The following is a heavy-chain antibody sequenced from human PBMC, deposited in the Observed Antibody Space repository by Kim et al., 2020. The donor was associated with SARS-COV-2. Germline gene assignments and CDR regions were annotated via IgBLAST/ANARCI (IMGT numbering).Heavy chain of an antibody. J-gene: IGHJ6*02. D-gene: IGHD6-19*01. V-gene: IGHV3-30*07. Sequence: GRFTISRDNSKNTLYLQMNSLRAEDTAVYYCARGVGQWLSGVYYYYGMDVWGQGTTVTVSS. CDR3: ARGVGQWLSGVYYYYGMDV.